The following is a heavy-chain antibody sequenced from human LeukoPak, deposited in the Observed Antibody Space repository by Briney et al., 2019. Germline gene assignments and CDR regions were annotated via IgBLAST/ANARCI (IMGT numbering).Heavy chain of an antibody. D-gene: IGHD2-15*01. CDR1: GYTFTGYY. Sequence: GASVKVSCKASGYTFTGYYMHWVRQAPGQGLEWMGWINPNSGGTNYAQKFQGRVTMTRDTSISTAYMELSRLRSDDTAVYYCARDADCSGGSCYSSQGAPTLALWGQGTLVTVSS. V-gene: IGHV1-2*02. CDR3: ARDADCSGGSCYSSQGAPTLAL. J-gene: IGHJ4*02. CDR2: INPNSGGT.